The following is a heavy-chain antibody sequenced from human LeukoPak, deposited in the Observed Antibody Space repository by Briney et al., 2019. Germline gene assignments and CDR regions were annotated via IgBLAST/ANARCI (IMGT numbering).Heavy chain of an antibody. CDR1: GYVFTGYY. Sequence: GASVKVSCKASGYVFTGYYMHWVRQATGQRLEWMGWINPNSGVTNYAQKFQGRVTMTTDTSISAAYMELNSLRSDDAAVYYCARLRYGDLDYWGQGTLVTVSS. D-gene: IGHD4-17*01. V-gene: IGHV1-2*02. J-gene: IGHJ4*02. CDR3: ARLRYGDLDY. CDR2: INPNSGVT.